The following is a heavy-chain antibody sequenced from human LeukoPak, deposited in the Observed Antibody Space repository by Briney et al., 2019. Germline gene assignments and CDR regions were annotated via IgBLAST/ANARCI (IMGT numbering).Heavy chain of an antibody. Sequence: SETLSLTCAVYGGSFSGYYWSWISQHPGKGLEWIGYIYYSGSTYYNPSLKSRVTISVDTSKNQFSLKLSSVTAADTAVYYCARGRIEQQLVGWGQGTLVTVSS. J-gene: IGHJ4*02. CDR1: GGSFSGYY. CDR3: ARGRIEQQLVG. CDR2: IYYSGST. D-gene: IGHD6-13*01. V-gene: IGHV4-31*11.